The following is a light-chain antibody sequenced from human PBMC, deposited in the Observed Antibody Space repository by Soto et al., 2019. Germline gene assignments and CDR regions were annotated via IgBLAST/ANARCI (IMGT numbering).Light chain of an antibody. CDR1: QSLITRY. J-gene: IGKJ5*01. CDR2: GAS. Sequence: EIVLTQSPGTLSLFPGERATLSCRASQSLITRYLAWYQQKPGQAPRLFIYGASSRATGIPDRFSGSGSGTDFTLTISRLEPEDFAVYSCQQYGTSPTFGQGTRLEIK. V-gene: IGKV3-20*01. CDR3: QQYGTSPT.